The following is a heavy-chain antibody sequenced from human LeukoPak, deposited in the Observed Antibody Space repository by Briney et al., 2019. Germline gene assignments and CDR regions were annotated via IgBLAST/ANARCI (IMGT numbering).Heavy chain of an antibody. CDR2: IIPILGIA. D-gene: IGHD4-23*01. Sequence: SVKVSCKASGYTFTGYYMHWVRQAPGQGLEWMGRIIPILGIANYAQKFQGRVTITADKSTSTAYMELSSLRSEDTAVYYCARDLEDYGGNSGQLSFDYWGQGTLVTVSS. CDR1: GYTFTGYY. J-gene: IGHJ4*02. CDR3: ARDLEDYGGNSGQLSFDY. V-gene: IGHV1-69*04.